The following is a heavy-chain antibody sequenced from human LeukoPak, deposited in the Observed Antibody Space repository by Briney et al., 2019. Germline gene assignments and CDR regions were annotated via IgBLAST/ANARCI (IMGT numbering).Heavy chain of an antibody. CDR1: GDTFINDY. V-gene: IGHV1-46*01. Sequence: GASVKVSCKASGDTFINDYIHWVRQAPGQGLEWMGVSNPGGGATTYAQKFQGRVTMTRDMSTSTVYMELRSLRSADTAVYYCARGNDGWPHYYYYFMDVWGKGTRSPSP. J-gene: IGHJ6*03. CDR3: ARGNDGWPHYYYYFMDV. D-gene: IGHD1-1*01. CDR2: SNPGGGAT.